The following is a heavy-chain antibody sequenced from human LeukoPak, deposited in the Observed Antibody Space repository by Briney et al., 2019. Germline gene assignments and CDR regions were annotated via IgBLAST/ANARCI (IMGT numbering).Heavy chain of an antibody. CDR3: VACSSASCYGDRFDP. CDR2: ISADGST. J-gene: IGHJ5*02. V-gene: IGHV3-23*01. Sequence: GGSLRLSSAASGFTFASYAMTWVRQAPGKGLEWVSSISADGSTYYADSVKGRFTISRDNSRDTFFLEMNSLRAEDTALYYCVACSSASCYGDRFDPWGQGTLVIVSS. D-gene: IGHD2-2*01. CDR1: GFTFASYA.